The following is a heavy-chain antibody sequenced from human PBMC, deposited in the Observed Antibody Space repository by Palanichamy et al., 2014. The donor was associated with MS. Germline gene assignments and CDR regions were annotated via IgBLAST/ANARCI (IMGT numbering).Heavy chain of an antibody. J-gene: IGHJ4*02. D-gene: IGHD3-10*01. V-gene: IGHV3-23*01. CDR1: GFIFSNYD. Sequence: EVHLLESGGGLVQPGGSLRLSCVASGFIFSNYDFSWVRQAPGKGLEWISHITFSGSTTYYADSVRGRFTVSRDNSRNTLFLQMSNLRAEDTAVYYCAKHFIRTYDYWGQGNLVTASS. CDR3: AKHFIRTYDY. CDR2: ITFSGSTT.